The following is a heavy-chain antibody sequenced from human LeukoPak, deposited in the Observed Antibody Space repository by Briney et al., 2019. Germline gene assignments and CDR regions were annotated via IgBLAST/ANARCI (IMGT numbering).Heavy chain of an antibody. V-gene: IGHV3-23*01. CDR3: AKDPVHDEGTGWFGP. CDR2: ISGSTGRT. CDR1: GFTFSNYA. Sequence: GGSLRLSCEASGFTFSNYAMSWVRQAPGKGLEWVSGISGSTGRTYYAGSVVGRFTISRDNSKNTLYLQMNSLRGEDTAVYYCAKDPVHDEGTGWFGPWGQGTLVTVSS. J-gene: IGHJ5*02. D-gene: IGHD1-1*01.